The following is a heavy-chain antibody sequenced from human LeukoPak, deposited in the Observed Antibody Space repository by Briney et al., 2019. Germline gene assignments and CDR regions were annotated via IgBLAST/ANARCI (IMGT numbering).Heavy chain of an antibody. D-gene: IGHD2-15*01. J-gene: IGHJ4*02. CDR1: GGTFSSYA. CDR2: IIPIFGTA. V-gene: IGHV1-69*06. CDR3: ARVSSGVECSGGSCYYNY. Sequence: ASVKVSCKASGGTFSSYAISWVRQAPGQGLEWMGGIIPIFGTANYAQKFQGRVTITADKSTSTAYMELSSLRSEDTAVYYCARVSSGVECSGGSCYYNYWGQGTLVTVSS.